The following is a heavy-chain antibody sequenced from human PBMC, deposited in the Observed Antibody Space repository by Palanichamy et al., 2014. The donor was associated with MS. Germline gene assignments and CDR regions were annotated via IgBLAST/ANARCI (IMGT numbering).Heavy chain of an antibody. V-gene: IGHV3-33*08. CDR3: ARELTTVTGGTDY. CDR2: IWSDGSLK. CDR1: GFTFNNHA. D-gene: IGHD4-17*01. Sequence: QVQLVESGGGVVQPGTSLRVSCAASGFTFNNHAMRWVRQAPGKGLEWVAMIWSDGSLKFYADSVKGRFTISRDNSMNTLDLQMSSLRAEDTAVYYCARELTTVTGGTDYWGQGALVTVSS. J-gene: IGHJ4*02.